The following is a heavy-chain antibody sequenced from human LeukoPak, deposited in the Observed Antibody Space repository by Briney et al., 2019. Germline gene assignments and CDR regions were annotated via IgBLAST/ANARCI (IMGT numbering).Heavy chain of an antibody. D-gene: IGHD5-18*01. V-gene: IGHV1-46*01. CDR2: INPSGGST. CDR3: ARGGYSYGYRY. Sequence: ASVKVSCKASGYTFTSYYMHWVRQAPGQGLEWMGIINPSGGSTSYAQKFQGRVTMTRATSTSTGYMELSSLRSEDTAVYYCARGGYSYGYRYWGQGTLVTVSS. J-gene: IGHJ4*02. CDR1: GYTFTSYY.